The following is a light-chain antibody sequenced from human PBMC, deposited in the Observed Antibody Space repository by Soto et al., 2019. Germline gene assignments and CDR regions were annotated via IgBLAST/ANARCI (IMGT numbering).Light chain of an antibody. V-gene: IGLV2-14*03. J-gene: IGLJ1*01. CDR3: TSYTRSPHYV. Sequence: QSVLTQPASVSGSPGQSITISCTGTSRDIGVSNYVSWYQQHPGKAPRLIIYDVDNRPSGVSARFSGSKSGNTASLTISGLQTEDEADYYCTSYTRSPHYVFGTGTKVTVL. CDR2: DVD. CDR1: SRDIGVSNY.